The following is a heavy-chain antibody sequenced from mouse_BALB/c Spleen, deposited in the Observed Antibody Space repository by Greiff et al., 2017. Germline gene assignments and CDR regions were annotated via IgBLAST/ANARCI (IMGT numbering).Heavy chain of an antibody. V-gene: IGHV1S22*01. D-gene: IGHD2-12*01. CDR2: IYPGSGST. J-gene: IGHJ3*01. Sequence: LQQPGSELVRPGASVKLSCKASGYTFTSYWMHWVKQRPGQGLEWIGNIYPGSGSTNYDEKFKSKATLTVDTSSSTAYMQLSSLTSEDSAVYYCLYYSPWFAYWGQGTLVTVSA. CDR3: LYYSPWFAY. CDR1: GYTFTSYW.